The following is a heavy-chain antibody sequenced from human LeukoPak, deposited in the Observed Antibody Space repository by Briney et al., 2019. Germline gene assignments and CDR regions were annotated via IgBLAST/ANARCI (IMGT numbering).Heavy chain of an antibody. CDR3: ATDGNFDL. CDR2: ISYSGST. D-gene: IGHD1-26*01. J-gene: IGHJ2*01. Sequence: SETLSLTCTISGVSISTYSWSWIRQPPGKGLEWIGYISYSGSTSYNPSLRSRVTISVDTSKNQFSLKLSSVTAADTAVYYCATDGNFDLWGRGTLVTVSS. CDR1: GVSISTYS. V-gene: IGHV4-59*01.